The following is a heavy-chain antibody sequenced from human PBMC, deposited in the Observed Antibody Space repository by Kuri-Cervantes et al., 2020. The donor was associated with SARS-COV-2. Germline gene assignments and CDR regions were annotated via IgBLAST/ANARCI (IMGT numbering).Heavy chain of an antibody. CDR3: ATAEDTARPWYFDL. V-gene: IGHV4-59*01. J-gene: IGHJ2*01. CDR2: IYYSGST. Sequence: GSLRLSCTVSGGSTSSYYWSWIRQPPGKGLEWIGYIYYSGSTNYNPSLKSRVTISVDTSKNQFSLKLSSVTAADTAVYYCATAEDTARPWYFDLWGRGTLVTVSS. D-gene: IGHD5-18*01. CDR1: GGSTSSYY.